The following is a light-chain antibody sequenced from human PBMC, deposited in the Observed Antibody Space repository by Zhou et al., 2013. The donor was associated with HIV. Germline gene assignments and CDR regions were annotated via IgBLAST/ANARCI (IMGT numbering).Light chain of an antibody. CDR1: QSLLHSNGYNY. CDR3: MQALQTPIT. CDR2: LGS. V-gene: IGKV2-28*01. Sequence: EIVMTQSPPTLSVTPGEAASISCRSSQSLLHSNGYNYVDWYFQKPGQSPQVLIYLGSNRASGVSDRFSGSGSGIDFTLKISRVEAEDVGVYYCMQALQTPITFGLGTRLEIK. J-gene: IGKJ5*01.